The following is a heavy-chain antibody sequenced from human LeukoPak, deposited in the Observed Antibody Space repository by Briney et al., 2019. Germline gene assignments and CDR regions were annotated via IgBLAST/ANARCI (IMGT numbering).Heavy chain of an antibody. J-gene: IGHJ4*02. CDR1: GFTFSSYA. V-gene: IGHV3-64*01. CDR2: ISSNGGST. D-gene: IGHD3-10*01. CDR3: ARAQYYYGSGNQVDYFDY. Sequence: GGSLRLSCAASGFTFSSYAMHWVRQAPGKGLEYVSAISSNGGSTYYANSVKGRFTISRDNSKNTLYLQMGSLRAKDMAVYYCARAQYYYGSGNQVDYFDYWGQGTLVTVSS.